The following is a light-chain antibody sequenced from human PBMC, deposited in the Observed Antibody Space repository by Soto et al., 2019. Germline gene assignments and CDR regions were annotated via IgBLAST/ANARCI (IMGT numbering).Light chain of an antibody. CDR1: HDVYSK. J-gene: IGKJ4*02. Sequence: EIVMTQSPVTLSVSPGERVTLSCRASHDVYSKLAWYQQKPGQAPRLLIYAASTRATGLPARFSGSGSGTEFTLSISRLQSEDFAIYYWQNYANWPLTFGGGTKVEIK. CDR3: QNYANWPLT. V-gene: IGKV3-15*01. CDR2: AAS.